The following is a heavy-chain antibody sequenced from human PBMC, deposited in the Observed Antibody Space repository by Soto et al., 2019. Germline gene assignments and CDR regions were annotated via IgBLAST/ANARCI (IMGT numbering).Heavy chain of an antibody. V-gene: IGHV3-74*01. CDR2: INTDGSTT. CDR1: GFTFSSYW. J-gene: IGHJ5*02. D-gene: IGHD6-13*01. Sequence: GGSLRLSFAASGFTFSSYWMHWVRQAPGEGPVWVSRINTDGSTTTYADSVKGRFTISRDNAKNTLYLQMDSLRAEDTAVYYCVRGHSSHWVNWFDPWGQGTLVTVSS. CDR3: VRGHSSHWVNWFDP.